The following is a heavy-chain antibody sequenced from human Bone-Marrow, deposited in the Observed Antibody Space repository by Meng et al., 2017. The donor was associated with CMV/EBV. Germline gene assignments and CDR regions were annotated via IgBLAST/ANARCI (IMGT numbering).Heavy chain of an antibody. Sequence: SCAASGFTFDDYAMHWVRQAPGKGLEWVSGISWNSGSIGYADSVKGRFTISRDNAKNSLYLQMNSLRAEDTALYYCAKDFGFDPWGQGTLVTVSS. V-gene: IGHV3-9*01. J-gene: IGHJ5*02. CDR1: GFTFDDYA. CDR3: AKDFGFDP. CDR2: ISWNSGSI.